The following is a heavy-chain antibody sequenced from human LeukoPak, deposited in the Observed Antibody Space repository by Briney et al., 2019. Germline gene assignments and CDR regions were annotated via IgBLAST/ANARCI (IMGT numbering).Heavy chain of an antibody. Sequence: SETLSLTCAVYGGSFSGYYWSWIRQPPGKGLEWIGEINHSGSTNYNPSLKSRVTISVDTSKNQFSLKLSSVTAADTAVYYCASPGSYGFMSFDYWGRGTLVTVSS. CDR3: ASPGSYGFMSFDY. CDR2: INHSGST. D-gene: IGHD5-18*01. V-gene: IGHV4-34*01. CDR1: GGSFSGYY. J-gene: IGHJ4*02.